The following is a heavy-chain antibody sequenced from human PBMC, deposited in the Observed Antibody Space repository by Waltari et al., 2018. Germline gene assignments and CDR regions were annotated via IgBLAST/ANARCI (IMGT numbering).Heavy chain of an antibody. CDR2: IYYRGST. D-gene: IGHD3-10*01. CDR3: ARDHYGSGSYMTQNWFDP. CDR1: GGSISSGGYY. J-gene: IGHJ5*02. V-gene: IGHV4-31*03. Sequence: QVQLQESGPGLVKPSQTLSLTCTVSGGSISSGGYYWSWIRQHPGKGLEWIGYIYYRGSTYYNPSLKSRVTISVDTSKNQFSLKLSSVTAADTAVYYCARDHYGSGSYMTQNWFDPWGQGTLVTVSS.